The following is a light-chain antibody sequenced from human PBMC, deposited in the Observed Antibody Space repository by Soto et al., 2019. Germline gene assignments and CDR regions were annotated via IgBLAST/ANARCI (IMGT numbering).Light chain of an antibody. CDR1: SSDVGDYNY. Sequence: QSVLTQPASVSGSPGQSITISCTGTSSDVGDYNYVSWYQQHPGKAPKLMIYEVSNRPSGVSNRFSGSKSGNTASLTISGLQAEDEADYYCSSYTSSSTPVVFGGGTQLTVL. V-gene: IGLV2-14*01. J-gene: IGLJ2*01. CDR2: EVS. CDR3: SSYTSSSTPVV.